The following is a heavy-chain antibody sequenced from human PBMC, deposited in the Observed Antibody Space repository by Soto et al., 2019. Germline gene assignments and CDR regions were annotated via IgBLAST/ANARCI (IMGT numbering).Heavy chain of an antibody. CDR1: GFTFSSYD. CDR2: IGTAGDT. CDR3: ARAAQDDAFDI. Sequence: GGSLRLSCAASGFTFSSYDMHWVRQATGKGLEWVSAIGTAGDTYYPGSVKGRFTISRENAKNSLYLQMNSLRAGDTAVYYCARAAQDDAFDIWGQGTMVTVSS. J-gene: IGHJ3*02. V-gene: IGHV3-13*01.